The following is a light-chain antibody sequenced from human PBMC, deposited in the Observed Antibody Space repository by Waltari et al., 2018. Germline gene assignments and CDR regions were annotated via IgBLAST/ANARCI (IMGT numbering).Light chain of an antibody. Sequence: IVLTQSPGRLSSSPGERVTLSCGASQSVRRALAWYQQKPGQAPRLLIFGASTRATCLPDRFSGSRSETDFSLTISRLEPEDFAVYYCQHYVRLPATFGRGTKVEIK. CDR2: GAS. CDR3: QHYVRLPAT. CDR1: QSVRRA. V-gene: IGKV3-20*01. J-gene: IGKJ1*01.